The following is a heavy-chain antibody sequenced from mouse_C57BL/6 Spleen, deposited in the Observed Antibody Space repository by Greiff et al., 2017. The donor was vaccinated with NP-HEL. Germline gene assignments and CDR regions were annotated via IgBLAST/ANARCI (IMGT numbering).Heavy chain of an antibody. Sequence: QVHVKQSGPELVKPGASVKLSCKASGYTFTSYGISWVKQRTGQGLEWIGEIYPRSGNTYYNEKFKGKATLTADKSSSTAYMELRSLTSEDSAVYFCAREGYDEGYYYAMDYWGQGTSVTVSS. CDR2: IYPRSGNT. V-gene: IGHV1-81*01. CDR3: AREGYDEGYYYAMDY. D-gene: IGHD2-2*01. CDR1: GYTFTSYG. J-gene: IGHJ4*01.